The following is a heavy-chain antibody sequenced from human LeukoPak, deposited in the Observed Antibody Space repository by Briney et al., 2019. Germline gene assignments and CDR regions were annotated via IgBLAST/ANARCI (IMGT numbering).Heavy chain of an antibody. CDR2: IRYDGSNK. CDR3: AKGLPAAGTTAGPMWIYYFDY. Sequence: GGSLRLSCAASGFTFSSYGMHWVRQAPGKGLEWVTFIRYDGSNKYYTDSVKGRFTISRDNSKNSLYLQMNSLRTEDTALYYCAKGLPAAGTTAGPMWIYYFDYWGQGTLVTVSS. V-gene: IGHV3-30*02. D-gene: IGHD6-13*01. J-gene: IGHJ4*02. CDR1: GFTFSSYG.